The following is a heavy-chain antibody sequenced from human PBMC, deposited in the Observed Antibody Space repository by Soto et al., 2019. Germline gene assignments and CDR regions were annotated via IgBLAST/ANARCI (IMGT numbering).Heavy chain of an antibody. CDR3: AKGSYRPHDY. Sequence: VGSLRLSCAASGFTFSTYVMSCVRQAPGKGLEWVSAISGSGDTTYYANSVKGRFTISRDNSKNTLYLQMNSLRAEDTAVYYCAKGSYRPHDYWGQGTLVTVSS. D-gene: IGHD1-26*01. J-gene: IGHJ4*02. V-gene: IGHV3-23*01. CDR2: ISGSGDTT. CDR1: GFTFSTYV.